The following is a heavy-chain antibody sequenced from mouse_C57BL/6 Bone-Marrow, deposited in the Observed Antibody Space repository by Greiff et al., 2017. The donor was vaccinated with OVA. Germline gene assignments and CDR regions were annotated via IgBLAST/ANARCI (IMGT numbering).Heavy chain of an antibody. CDR2: SRNKANDYTT. CDR3: ARDASHYYGSSWYFDV. Sequence: EVKLMESGGGLVQSGRSLRLSCATSGFTFSDFYMEWVRQAPGKGLEWIAASRNKANDYTTEYSASVKGRFIVSRDTSQSILYLQMNTLRAEDTAIYYCARDASHYYGSSWYFDVWGTGTTVTVSS. V-gene: IGHV7-1*01. J-gene: IGHJ1*03. CDR1: GFTFSDFY. D-gene: IGHD1-1*01.